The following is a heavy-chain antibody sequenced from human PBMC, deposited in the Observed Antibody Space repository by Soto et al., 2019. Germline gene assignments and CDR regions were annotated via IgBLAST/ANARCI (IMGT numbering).Heavy chain of an antibody. V-gene: IGHV3-23*01. CDR3: AKERIVATTSRFGYPFDY. CDR1: GFTFISYA. J-gene: IGHJ4*02. CDR2: ISVSGGST. Sequence: PGGSLRLSSAASGFTFISYAMSWVRQAPWKGLEWVSAISVSGGSTYYADSVKGRFTISRDNSKNTLYLQMNSLRAEDTAVYYCAKERIVATTSRFGYPFDYWGQGTLVTVSS. D-gene: IGHD5-12*01.